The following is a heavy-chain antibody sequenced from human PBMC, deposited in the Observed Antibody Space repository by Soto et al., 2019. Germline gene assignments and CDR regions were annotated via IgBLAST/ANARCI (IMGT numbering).Heavy chain of an antibody. D-gene: IGHD3-22*01. CDR2: ISGSGGST. J-gene: IGHJ5*02. CDR1: GFTFSSYA. Sequence: GGSLRLSCAASGFTFSSYAMSWVRQAPGKGLEWVSAISGSGGSTYNADSVKGRFTISRDNSKNTLYLQMSSLRAEDTAVYHCAKDLPPDYYDSSGYYLVPPFDPWGQGTLVTVSS. CDR3: AKDLPPDYYDSSGYYLVPPFDP. V-gene: IGHV3-23*01.